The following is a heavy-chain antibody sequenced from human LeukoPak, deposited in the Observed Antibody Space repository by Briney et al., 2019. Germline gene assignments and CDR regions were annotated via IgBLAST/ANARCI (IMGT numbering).Heavy chain of an antibody. CDR2: IYTSGST. J-gene: IGHJ4*02. D-gene: IGHD3-22*01. V-gene: IGHV4-61*02. CDR1: GGSISSGSYY. CDR3: ARVPYYYDSSGYYYFDY. Sequence: SETLSLTCTVSGGSISSGSYYWSWIRQLAGKGLEWIGRIYTSGSTNYNPSLKSRVTISVDTSKNQFSLKLSSVTAADTAVYYCARVPYYYDSSGYYYFDYWGQGTLVTVSS.